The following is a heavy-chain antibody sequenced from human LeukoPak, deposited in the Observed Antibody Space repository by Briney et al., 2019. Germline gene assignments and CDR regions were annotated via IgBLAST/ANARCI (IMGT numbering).Heavy chain of an antibody. D-gene: IGHD6-19*01. CDR3: ARDHSSGWYGY. J-gene: IGHJ4*02. V-gene: IGHV3-21*01. CDR2: ISSSSSYI. Sequence: GGSLRLSCAASGFTFSSYSMNWVRQAPGKGLEWVSSISSSSSYIYYADSVKGRFTISRDNAKNSLYLQMNSLRAEDTAVYYCARDHSSGWYGYWGQGTLVTVFS. CDR1: GFTFSSYS.